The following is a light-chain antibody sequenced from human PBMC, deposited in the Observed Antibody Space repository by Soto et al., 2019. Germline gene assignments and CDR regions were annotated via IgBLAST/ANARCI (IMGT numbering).Light chain of an antibody. Sequence: DIQMTQSPSSLSASVGDRVTITCRASQRISNYLNWYHQKPGKAPNLLIYAASSLQSGVPSRFSGSASATDFTLTISSLQPEDFATYYCQQSYSSPWTFGQGTKVEIK. CDR3: QQSYSSPWT. CDR2: AAS. V-gene: IGKV1-39*01. J-gene: IGKJ1*01. CDR1: QRISNY.